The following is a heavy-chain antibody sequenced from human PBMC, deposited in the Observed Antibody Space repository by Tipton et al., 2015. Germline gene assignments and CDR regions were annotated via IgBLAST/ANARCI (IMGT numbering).Heavy chain of an antibody. Sequence: TLSLTCTVSGGSVSTSNCYWGWIRQSPGKGLEWIGYISYSGSTHYNPSLKSRVTISLDTSKNQFSLTLNSVTAADTAVYYCARHTVSTEFDVFDIWGQATRVSVSS. V-gene: IGHV4-61*01. CDR3: ARHTVSTEFDVFDI. D-gene: IGHD4-17*01. CDR2: ISYSGST. J-gene: IGHJ3*02. CDR1: GGSVSTSNCY.